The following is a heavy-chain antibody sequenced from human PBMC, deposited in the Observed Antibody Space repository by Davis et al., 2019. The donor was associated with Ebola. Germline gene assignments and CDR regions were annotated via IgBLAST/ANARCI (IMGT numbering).Heavy chain of an antibody. CDR3: AKRSYSGNDFWIFDY. V-gene: IGHV3-30*18. Sequence: SLKISCAASGFTFSSYGIHWVRQAPGKGLEWVAVISYDGSNQYYADSVKGRFTISRDNSKNTLNLQMNSLRVEDTAVYYCAKRSYSGNDFWIFDYWGQGTLVTVSS. J-gene: IGHJ4*02. CDR2: ISYDGSNQ. CDR1: GFTFSSYG. D-gene: IGHD5-12*01.